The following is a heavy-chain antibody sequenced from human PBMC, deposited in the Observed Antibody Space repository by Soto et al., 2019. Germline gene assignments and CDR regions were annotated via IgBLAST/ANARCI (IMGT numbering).Heavy chain of an antibody. V-gene: IGHV4-59*12. D-gene: IGHD2-2*01. CDR3: ARAFIVVVPAAIESWFDP. CDR2: IYHSGST. J-gene: IGHJ5*02. Sequence: KPSETLSLTCTVSGGSISSYYWSWIRQPPGKGLEWIGEIYHSGSTNYNPSLKSRVTISVDKSKNQFSLKLSSVTAADTAVYYCARAFIVVVPAAIESWFDPWGQGTLVTVS. CDR1: GGSISSYY.